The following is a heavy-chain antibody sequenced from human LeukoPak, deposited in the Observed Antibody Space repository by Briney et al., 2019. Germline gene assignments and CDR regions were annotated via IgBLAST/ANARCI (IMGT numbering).Heavy chain of an antibody. CDR1: GYTFTNYD. Sequence: GASVKVSCKASGYTFTNYDINWVRQATGQGPEWMGWMNPNSGNTGYAQKFQGRVTITRHTSISTAYMELSSLRSEDTAVYYCARGPPLDCSSASCDTPFDYWGQGTLVTVSS. CDR3: ARGPPLDCSSASCDTPFDY. D-gene: IGHD2-2*01. J-gene: IGHJ4*02. V-gene: IGHV1-8*03. CDR2: MNPNSGNT.